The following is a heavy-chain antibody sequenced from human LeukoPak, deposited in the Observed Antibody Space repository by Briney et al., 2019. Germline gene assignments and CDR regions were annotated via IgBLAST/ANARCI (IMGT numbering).Heavy chain of an antibody. CDR2: INPNSGGT. Sequence: GASVKVSCKASGYTFTGYYMHWVRQAPGQGLEWMGWINPNSGGTNYAQKFQGRVTMTRDTSISTAYMELSRLRSDDTAVYYCARAAGGGYDYFDYWGQGTLVTVSS. CDR3: ARAAGGGYDYFDY. V-gene: IGHV1-2*02. D-gene: IGHD3-16*01. J-gene: IGHJ4*02. CDR1: GYTFTGYY.